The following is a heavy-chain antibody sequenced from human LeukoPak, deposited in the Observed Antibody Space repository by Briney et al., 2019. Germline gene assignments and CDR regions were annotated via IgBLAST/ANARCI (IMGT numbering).Heavy chain of an antibody. Sequence: GGSLRLSCATSGFTFSTYAMSWVRQAPGKGLEWVSGISSTGGSTYYADSVKGRFTISRDNSKNTLYLQMNSLRAEDTAVYYCARESCSGGSCFDFDYWGQGTLVTVSS. D-gene: IGHD2-15*01. CDR1: GFTFSTYA. CDR2: ISSTGGST. V-gene: IGHV3-23*01. CDR3: ARESCSGGSCFDFDY. J-gene: IGHJ4*02.